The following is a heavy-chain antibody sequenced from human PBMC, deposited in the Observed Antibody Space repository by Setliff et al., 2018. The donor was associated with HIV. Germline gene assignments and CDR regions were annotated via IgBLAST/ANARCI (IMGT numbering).Heavy chain of an antibody. D-gene: IGHD3-3*01. V-gene: IGHV3-30*02. CDR3: AKPYNFWSGYFLNAFDI. CDR1: GFTFSSYD. Sequence: HPGGSLRLSCAASGFTFSSYDMHWVRQAPGKGLEWVAFIQNDGSNKYYADSVKGRFTISRDNSKNTLYLQMSSLRAEDTAVYYCAKPYNFWSGYFLNAFDIWGQGTMVTVSS. J-gene: IGHJ3*02. CDR2: IQNDGSNK.